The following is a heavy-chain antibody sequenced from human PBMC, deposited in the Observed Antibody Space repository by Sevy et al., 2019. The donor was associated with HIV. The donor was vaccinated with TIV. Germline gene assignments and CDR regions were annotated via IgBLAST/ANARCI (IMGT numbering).Heavy chain of an antibody. CDR2: MNPNTGQT. CDR3: ARGIAGGVDY. D-gene: IGHD6-13*01. J-gene: IGHJ4*02. Sequence: ASVKVSCKASGYTFTALDINWVRQATGQGLGWMGWMNPNTGQTDYSQRFQARVTMTRDTSISTAYMEQHSLRSDDTAIDYCARGIAGGVDYWGQGTQVTVSS. V-gene: IGHV1-8*01. CDR1: GYTFTALD.